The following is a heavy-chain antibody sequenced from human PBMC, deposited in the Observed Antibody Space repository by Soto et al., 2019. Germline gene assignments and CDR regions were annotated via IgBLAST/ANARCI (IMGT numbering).Heavy chain of an antibody. CDR2: INPSGGST. CDR1: GYTFPSYY. V-gene: IGHV1-46*01. J-gene: IGHJ6*02. D-gene: IGHD6-6*01. Sequence: GASVKVSCKASGYTFPSYYMHGVQQAPGQGLNWMGIINPSGGSTSYAQKFQGRVTMTRDTSTSTVYMELSSLRSEDTAVYYCARDPSSIAARPPYYYGTDVWGQGTTVTVSS. CDR3: ARDPSSIAARPPYYYGTDV.